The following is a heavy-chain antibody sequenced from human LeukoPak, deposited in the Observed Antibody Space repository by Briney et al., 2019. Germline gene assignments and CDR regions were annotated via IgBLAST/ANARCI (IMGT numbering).Heavy chain of an antibody. D-gene: IGHD3-10*01. V-gene: IGHV4-30-2*01. J-gene: IGHJ4*02. CDR2: IYHSGST. CDR3: ARDQTYSGSGIYTYFDY. Sequence: SETLSLTCTVSGGSISSGGYYWSWIRQPPGKGLEWIGYIYHSGSTYYNPSLKSRVTISVDRSKNQFSLKLSSVTATDTAVYYCARDQTYSGSGIYTYFDYWGQGILVTVSS. CDR1: GGSISSGGYY.